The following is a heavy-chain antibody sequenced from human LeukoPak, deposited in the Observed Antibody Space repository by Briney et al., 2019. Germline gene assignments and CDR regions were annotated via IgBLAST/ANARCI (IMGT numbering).Heavy chain of an antibody. J-gene: IGHJ6*02. CDR3: ARDVLGIAAAGTFPPRKGNGRRMDV. Sequence: GGSLRLSCAASRFTVSSNYMRWVRQAPGKGLEWVSVIYSGGSTYYADSVKGRFTISRHNSKNTLYLQMNSLRAEDTAVYYCARDVLGIAAAGTFPPRKGNGRRMDVWGQGTTVTASS. D-gene: IGHD6-13*01. CDR1: RFTVSSNY. CDR2: IYSGGST. V-gene: IGHV3-53*04.